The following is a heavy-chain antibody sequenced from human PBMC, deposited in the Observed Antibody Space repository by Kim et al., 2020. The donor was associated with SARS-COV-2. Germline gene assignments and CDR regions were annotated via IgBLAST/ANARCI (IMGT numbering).Heavy chain of an antibody. Sequence: GESLKISCEASGYSFPNYWITWVRQMPGEGLQWMGKIDPTASYTHYSSSFQGHVTMSADKSISTAYLQWTSLKDSDTAIYYCARQARGNRGCPDYWGQGTLVTVSS. CDR1: GYSFPNYW. CDR3: ARQARGNRGCPDY. J-gene: IGHJ4*02. CDR2: IDPTASYT. V-gene: IGHV5-10-1*01. D-gene: IGHD5-12*01.